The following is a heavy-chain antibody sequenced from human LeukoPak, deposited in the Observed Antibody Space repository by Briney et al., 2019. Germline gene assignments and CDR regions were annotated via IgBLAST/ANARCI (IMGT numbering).Heavy chain of an antibody. V-gene: IGHV4-61*02. J-gene: IGHJ4*01. D-gene: IGHD3-3*01. CDR3: ARDWSGPYYFDY. CDR2: IYTSGST. Sequence: ASETLSLTCTVSGGSISSGSYYWSWIRQPAGKGLEWIGRIYTSGSTNYNPSLKSRVTISVDTSKNQFSLKLSSVTAADTAVYYCARDWSGPYYFDYWGQGTLVTVSS. CDR1: GGSISSGSYY.